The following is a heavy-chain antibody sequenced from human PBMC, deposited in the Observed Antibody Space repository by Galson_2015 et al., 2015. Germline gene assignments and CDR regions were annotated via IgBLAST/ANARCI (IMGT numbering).Heavy chain of an antibody. CDR3: ATASGDRCSSRCALDI. D-gene: IGHD2-15*01. J-gene: IGHJ4*02. V-gene: IGHV1-2*04. CDR2: INPNSGDT. CDR1: GSTFTGFY. Sequence: QSGAEVKKPGESLKISCKASGSTFTGFYVHWVRQAPGQGLEWMGWINPNSGDTNYAQKFQGWFTTTRDTSISTAYMDLSRLKSDDTALYYCATASGDRCSSRCALDIWGQGTLVTVAA.